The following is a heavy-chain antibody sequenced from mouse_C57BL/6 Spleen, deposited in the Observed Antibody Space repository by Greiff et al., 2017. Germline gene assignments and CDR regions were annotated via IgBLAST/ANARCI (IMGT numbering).Heavy chain of an antibody. D-gene: IGHD4-1*01. CDR1: GYAFTNYL. CDR3: ARRGWDGFDY. CDR2: INPGSGGT. J-gene: IGHJ2*01. Sequence: QVQLQQSGAELVRPGTSVKVSCKASGYAFTNYLIEWVKQRPGQGLEWIGVINPGSGGTNYNEKFKGKATLTADKSSSTAYMQLSSLTSEDSAVYCCARRGWDGFDYWGQGTTLTVSS. V-gene: IGHV1-54*01.